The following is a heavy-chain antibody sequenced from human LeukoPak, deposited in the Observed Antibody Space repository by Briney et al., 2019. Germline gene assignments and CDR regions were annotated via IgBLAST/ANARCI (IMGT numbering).Heavy chain of an antibody. CDR1: GFSFSSYN. CDR3: ARGRYDSSGSYSLFDY. CDR2: ITSSSSYI. Sequence: GGSLRLSCAASGFSFSSYNMNWVRQAPGKGPEWVSSITSSSSYIYYADSVKGRFTISRDNAKNSLYLQMDSLRVEDTAVYYCARGRYDSSGSYSLFDYWGQGTLVTVSS. V-gene: IGHV3-21*06. J-gene: IGHJ4*02. D-gene: IGHD3-22*01.